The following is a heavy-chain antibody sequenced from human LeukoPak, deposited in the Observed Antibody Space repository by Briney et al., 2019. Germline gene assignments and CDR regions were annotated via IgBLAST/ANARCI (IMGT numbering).Heavy chain of an antibody. V-gene: IGHV4-34*01. CDR2: INHSGST. CDR1: GGSFSGYY. J-gene: IGHJ6*03. CDR3: ARGRDDTAMFYYYYYYYYMDV. D-gene: IGHD5-18*01. Sequence: SETLSLTCAVYGGSFSGYYWRWIRQHPRKGLEGIGVINHSGSTNYNPSLKSRVTMSVDTSKNQFSLKLSSVTAADTAVYYCARGRDDTAMFYYYYYYYYMDVWGKGTTVTVSS.